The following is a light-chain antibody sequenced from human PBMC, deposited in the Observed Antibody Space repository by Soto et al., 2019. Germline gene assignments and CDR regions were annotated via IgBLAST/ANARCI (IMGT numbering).Light chain of an antibody. CDR2: DAT. V-gene: IGKV1-5*01. CDR1: QSIRTW. J-gene: IGKJ1*01. CDR3: QQYNTYPWT. Sequence: DIQMTQSPCSRAAFVGGGGKSTCRASQSIRTWLAWYQQKPGRVTNLLIYDATTLETGVPSRFSGSGSGTEFTLTISSLQPDDFATYYCQQYNTYPWTCGHGTKGDIK.